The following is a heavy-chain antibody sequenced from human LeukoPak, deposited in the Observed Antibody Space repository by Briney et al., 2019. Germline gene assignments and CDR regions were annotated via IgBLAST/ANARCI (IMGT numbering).Heavy chain of an antibody. J-gene: IGHJ6*04. V-gene: IGHV4-34*01. D-gene: IGHD5-18*01. Sequence: PSETLSLTCAVYGGSFSGYYWSWIRQPPGKGLEWIGEINHSGSTNYNPSIKSRVTISVDTSKNQFSLKLSSVTAADTAVYYCARAWIQLPMDVWGKGTTVTVSS. CDR3: ARAWIQLPMDV. CDR1: GGSFSGYY. CDR2: INHSGST.